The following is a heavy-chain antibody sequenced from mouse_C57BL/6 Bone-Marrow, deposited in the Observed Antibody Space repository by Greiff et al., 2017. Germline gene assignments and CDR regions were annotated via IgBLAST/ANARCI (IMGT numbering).Heavy chain of an antibody. CDR3: ARHADGNDYGFAY. CDR2: CSNGGGST. D-gene: IGHD2-4*01. J-gene: IGHJ3*01. V-gene: IGHV5-12*01. Sequence: EVHLVESGGGLVQPGGSLKLSCAASGFTFSDYYMYWVRQTPEKRLEWVAYCSNGGGSTYYPDTVKGRFTISRDNAKNTLYLQMSRLKSEDTAMYYCARHADGNDYGFAYWGQGTLVTVSA. CDR1: GFTFSDYY.